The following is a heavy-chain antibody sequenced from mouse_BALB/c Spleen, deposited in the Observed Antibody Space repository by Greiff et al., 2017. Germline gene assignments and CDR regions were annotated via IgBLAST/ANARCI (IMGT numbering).Heavy chain of an antibody. Sequence: EVMLVESGPGLVKPSQSLSLTCTVTGYSITSDYAWNWIRQFPGNQLEWMGYISYSGSTSYNPSLTSRISITRDTSKNQFFLHLNSVTTEDTDTDYCARAGIYRYDELAYWGQGTLVTVSA. J-gene: IGHJ3*01. CDR1: GYSITSDYA. CDR2: ISYSGST. D-gene: IGHD2-14*01. V-gene: IGHV3-2*02. CDR3: ARAGIYRYDELAY.